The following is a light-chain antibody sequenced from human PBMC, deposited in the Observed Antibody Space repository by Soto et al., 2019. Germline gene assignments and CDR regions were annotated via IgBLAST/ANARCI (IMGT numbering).Light chain of an antibody. CDR3: QQRSNWHT. V-gene: IGKV3-11*01. CDR2: DAS. J-gene: IGKJ3*01. CDR1: QSVSSY. Sequence: EIVLTQSPATLSLSPGERATLSCRASQSVSSYLAWYQQKPGQAPRLLIYDASNRATGIPARFSGSGSGTDFTLTISSLEPEDFAVYYCQQRSNWHTFGPATKVDIK.